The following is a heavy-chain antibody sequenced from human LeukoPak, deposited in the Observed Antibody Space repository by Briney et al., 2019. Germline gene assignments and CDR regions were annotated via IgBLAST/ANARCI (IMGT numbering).Heavy chain of an antibody. Sequence: PETLSLTCTVSGGSISSYYWSWIRQPAGKGLEWIGHIYTSGSTNYNPSLKSRVTMSVDTSKNQFSLKLSSVTAADTAVYYCATLVSYCGGDCYSEAFDIWGQGTMVTVSS. D-gene: IGHD2-21*02. J-gene: IGHJ3*02. CDR2: IYTSGST. V-gene: IGHV4-4*07. CDR1: GGSISSYY. CDR3: ATLVSYCGGDCYSEAFDI.